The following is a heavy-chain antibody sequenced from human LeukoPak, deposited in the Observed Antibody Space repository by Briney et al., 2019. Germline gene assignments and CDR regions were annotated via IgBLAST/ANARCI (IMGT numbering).Heavy chain of an antibody. Sequence: GGSLRLSCAASGFTFSSYEMHWVRQAPGTGLEWVSYISSSGHIIYYADSVKGRFTISRDNAKNSLNLQMSSLRADDTAVYYCVRDAPMQDGGYGYWFDPWGQGTLVTVSS. CDR2: ISSSGHII. D-gene: IGHD5-12*01. CDR3: VRDAPMQDGGYGYWFDP. CDR1: GFTFSSYE. J-gene: IGHJ5*02. V-gene: IGHV3-48*03.